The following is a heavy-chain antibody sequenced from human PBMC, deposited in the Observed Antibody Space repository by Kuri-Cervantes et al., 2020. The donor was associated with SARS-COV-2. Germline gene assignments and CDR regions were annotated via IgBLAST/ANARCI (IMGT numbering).Heavy chain of an antibody. CDR2: INPSGGST. CDR1: GYTFTSYY. V-gene: IGHV1-46*01. CDR3: ARDHFDFWSGHSYYYHPLDV. Sequence: ASVKVSCKASGYTFTSYYMHWVRQAPGQGLEWMGIINPSGGSTSYAQKFQGRVTMTRDTSTSTVYMELSRLRSDDTAVYYCARDHFDFWSGHSYYYHPLDVWGQGTTVTVSS. D-gene: IGHD3-3*01. J-gene: IGHJ6*02.